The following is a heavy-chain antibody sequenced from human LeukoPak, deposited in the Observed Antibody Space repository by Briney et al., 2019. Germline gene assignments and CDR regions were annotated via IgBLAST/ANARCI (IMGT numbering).Heavy chain of an antibody. CDR3: ARVAYGDFDY. CDR1: GGSFSGYY. D-gene: IGHD4-17*01. CDR2: INHSGST. V-gene: IGHV4-34*01. Sequence: PSETLSLTCAVYGGSFSGYYWSWIRQPPGKGLGWIGEINHSGSTNYNPSLKSRVTISVDTSKNQFSLKLSSVTAADTAVYYCARVAYGDFDYWGQGTLVTVSS. J-gene: IGHJ4*02.